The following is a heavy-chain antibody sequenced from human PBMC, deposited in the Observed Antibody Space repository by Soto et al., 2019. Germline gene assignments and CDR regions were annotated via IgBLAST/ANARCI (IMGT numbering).Heavy chain of an antibody. CDR2: LFYSGST. CDR3: VHHGGVPYYHDF. D-gene: IGHD2-8*01. Sequence: SETLSLTCAVSGGSLSSSSWWSWVRQPPGKTLGWLGELFYSGSTRYNPSLNSRVTISANQSKNDFSLRLSSVTAADTAVYYCVHHGGVPYYHDFWGQGMLVTVSS. J-gene: IGHJ4*02. V-gene: IGHV4-4*02. CDR1: GGSLSSSSW.